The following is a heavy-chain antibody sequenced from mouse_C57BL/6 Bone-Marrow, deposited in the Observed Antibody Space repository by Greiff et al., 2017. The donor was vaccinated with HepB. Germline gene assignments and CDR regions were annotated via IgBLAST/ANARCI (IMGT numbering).Heavy chain of an antibody. CDR3: ARHEGGYYGFAY. V-gene: IGHV1-62-2*01. CDR2: VYPGSGSI. D-gene: IGHD2-3*01. CDR1: GYTFTEYT. J-gene: IGHJ3*01. Sequence: VQLQQSGAELVKPGASVKLSCKASGYTFTEYTIHWVKQRSGPGLEGIGWVYPGSGSIKYNEKFKDKATLTADKSSSTVYMELSRLTSEDSAVYFCARHEGGYYGFAYWGQGTLVTVSA.